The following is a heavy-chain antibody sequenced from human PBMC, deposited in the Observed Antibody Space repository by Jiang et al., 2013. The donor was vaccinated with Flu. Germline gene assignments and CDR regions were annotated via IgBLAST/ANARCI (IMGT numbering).Heavy chain of an antibody. V-gene: IGHV4-59*01. Sequence: LLKPSETLSLTCTVSGGSMTSYYWGWIRQPPGKGLEWIGYIYNSESANYNPSLRSRVTISADTSKNQFSLKLTSVTTADTAVYYCARDVSSGWEDDAFDIWGQGTMVTVSS. CDR2: IYNSESA. J-gene: IGHJ3*02. CDR3: ARDVSSGWEDDAFDI. CDR1: GGSMTSYY. D-gene: IGHD6-19*01.